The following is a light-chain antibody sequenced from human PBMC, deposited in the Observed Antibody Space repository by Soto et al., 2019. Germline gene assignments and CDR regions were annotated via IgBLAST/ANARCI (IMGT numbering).Light chain of an antibody. CDR3: SLYTTSYTLGVV. Sequence: QSALTQPASVSGSPGQSITITCTGGSSDVGGYKYVSWYQQHPGKAPKLVIYDVANRPSGVSNRFSGSESGNTASLTISGLQAEEEADYYCSLYTTSYTLGVVFGGGTQLTVL. CDR1: SSDVGGYKY. V-gene: IGLV2-14*01. J-gene: IGLJ2*01. CDR2: DVA.